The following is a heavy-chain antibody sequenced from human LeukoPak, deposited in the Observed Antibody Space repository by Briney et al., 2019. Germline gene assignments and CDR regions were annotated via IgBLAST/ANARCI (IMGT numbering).Heavy chain of an antibody. CDR1: GGSISSSSYY. D-gene: IGHD3-10*01. CDR2: IYYSGST. V-gene: IGHV4-39*07. Sequence: SETLSLTCTVSGGSISSSSYYWGWIRQPPGKGLEWIGSIYYSGSTYYNPSLKSRVTISVDTSKNQFSLKLSSVTAADTAVYYCARGQLWFGEKREFDYWGQGTLVTVPS. J-gene: IGHJ4*02. CDR3: ARGQLWFGEKREFDY.